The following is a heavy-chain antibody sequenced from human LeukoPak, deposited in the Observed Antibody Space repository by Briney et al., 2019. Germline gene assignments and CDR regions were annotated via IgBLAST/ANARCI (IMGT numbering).Heavy chain of an antibody. J-gene: IGHJ4*02. CDR1: GGSISIRNYY. CDR2: VYYNGST. V-gene: IGHV4-39*01. D-gene: IGHD5-12*01. CDR3: TSPYNGYAGN. Sequence: NPSETLSLTCLVSGGSISIRNYYGGWIRQPPGKGLEWIGRVYYNGSTYYNPSLRSRIAMSVDTSKNQFSLNLTSVTAADTAIYYCTSPYNGYAGNWGQGTLVTVSS.